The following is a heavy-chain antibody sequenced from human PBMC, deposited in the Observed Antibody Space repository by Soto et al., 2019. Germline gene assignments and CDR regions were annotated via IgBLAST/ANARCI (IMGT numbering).Heavy chain of an antibody. J-gene: IGHJ4*02. Sequence: QVQLVESGGGVVQPGRSLRLSCAASGFTFSPYTMHWVRQAPGKGLEWVAVISYDGNDKFYADSVKGRFTISRDNSKNTLYLQMNNLRAEDTAVYYCARGGGFCGGDCYKGGIDYWGQGTLVTVSS. CDR1: GFTFSPYT. D-gene: IGHD2-21*02. V-gene: IGHV3-30-3*01. CDR3: ARGGGFCGGDCYKGGIDY. CDR2: ISYDGNDK.